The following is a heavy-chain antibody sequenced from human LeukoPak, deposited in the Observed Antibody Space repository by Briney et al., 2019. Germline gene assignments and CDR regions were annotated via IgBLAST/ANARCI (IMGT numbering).Heavy chain of an antibody. J-gene: IGHJ4*02. CDR2: INPNSGGT. CDR1: GYTFTGYY. CDR3: AREDVVSSGWYSSPGDY. V-gene: IGHV1-2*02. D-gene: IGHD6-19*01. Sequence: ASVKVSCKASGYTFTGYYMHWVRQAPGQGLEWMGWINPNSGGTNYAQKFQGRVTMTRDTSISTAYMELSRLRSDDTAVYYCAREDVVSSGWYSSPGDYWGQGTLVTVSS.